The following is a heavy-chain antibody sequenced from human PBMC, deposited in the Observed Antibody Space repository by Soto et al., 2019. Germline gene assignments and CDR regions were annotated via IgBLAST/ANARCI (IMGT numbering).Heavy chain of an antibody. CDR1: GYSFTSYW. CDR3: ARPKDYDDCLDL. CDR2: INAGNGNT. Sequence: GESLKISCKGSGYSFTSYWISWVRQMPGKGLEWMGWINAGNGNTKYSQKFQGRVTFTRDTSANTAYMELSSLISEDTAVYYCARPKDYDDCLDLWGQGTLVTVSS. V-gene: IGHV1-3*01. D-gene: IGHD3-22*01. J-gene: IGHJ4*02.